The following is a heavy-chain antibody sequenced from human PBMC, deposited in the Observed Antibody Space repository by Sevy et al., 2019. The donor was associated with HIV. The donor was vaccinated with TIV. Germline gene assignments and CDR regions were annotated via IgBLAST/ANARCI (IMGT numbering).Heavy chain of an antibody. CDR1: GYTFTGYY. V-gene: IGHV1-2*02. CDR3: ARMGDYYDSSGYYPLKF. CDR2: INPNSGGT. J-gene: IGHJ4*02. Sequence: ASVKVSCKASGYTFTGYYVHWVRQAPGQGLEWMGWINPNSGGTYFAKKFQDSVTMTTDTSVNTAYMELRSLRFDDTAVYYCARMGDYYDSSGYYPLKFWGQGTLLTVSS. D-gene: IGHD3-22*01.